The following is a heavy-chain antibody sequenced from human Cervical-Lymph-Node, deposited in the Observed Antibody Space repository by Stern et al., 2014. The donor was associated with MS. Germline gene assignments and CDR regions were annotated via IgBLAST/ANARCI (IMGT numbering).Heavy chain of an antibody. D-gene: IGHD6-6*01. CDR3: ARERFSSSPRLFDY. CDR1: GFTFDSYA. J-gene: IGHJ4*02. Sequence: VHLVESGGGVVQPGRSLRLSCAASGFTFDSYAMHWVRQTPGKGLEWVAVISYDGDNKYYADSVKGRFTISRDNSKNKLSLLMNSLRPEDTALYYCARERFSSSPRLFDYWGQGALVTVTS. CDR2: ISYDGDNK. V-gene: IGHV3-30-3*01.